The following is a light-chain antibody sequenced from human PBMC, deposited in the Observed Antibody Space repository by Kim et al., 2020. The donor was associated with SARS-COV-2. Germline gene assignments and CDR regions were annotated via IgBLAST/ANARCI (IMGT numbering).Light chain of an antibody. J-gene: IGKJ2*01. CDR3: QQTYSTPYI. CDR2: AAS. CDR1: QRISTY. Sequence: DIQMTQSASSLSASVGDRVTITCRASQRISTYLNWYQQKPGKAPKLLIFAASSLQSGVPSRFSGSGSGTDFTLTISSLQPEDFATYYCQQTYSTPYIFGQGTKLEI. V-gene: IGKV1-39*01.